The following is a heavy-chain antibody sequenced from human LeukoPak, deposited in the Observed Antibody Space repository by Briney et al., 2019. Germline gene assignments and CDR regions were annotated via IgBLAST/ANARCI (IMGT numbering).Heavy chain of an antibody. D-gene: IGHD6-19*01. J-gene: IGHJ6*03. CDR3: AKDQQWLVQNDYYYMDV. V-gene: IGHV3-30*18. CDR1: GFTFSSYG. Sequence: GGSLRLSCAASGFTFSSYGMHWVRQAPGKGLEWVAVISYDGSNKYYADSVKGRFTISRDNSKNTLYLQMNSLRAEDTAVYYCAKDQQWLVQNDYYYMDVWGKGTTVTVSS. CDR2: ISYDGSNK.